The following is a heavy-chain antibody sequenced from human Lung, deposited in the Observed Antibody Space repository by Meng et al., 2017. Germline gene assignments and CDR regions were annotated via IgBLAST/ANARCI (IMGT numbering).Heavy chain of an antibody. CDR1: GFTFSSYW. Sequence: GESLKISCAASGFTFSSYWMHWVREAPGKGLVWVSHISSDGSSTSYADSVKGRFTISRDNAKNTLYLQMNSLRAEDTAVYYCARSYCTSSSCPVDYWGQGTLVTVSS. CDR2: ISSDGSST. J-gene: IGHJ4*02. CDR3: ARSYCTSSSCPVDY. D-gene: IGHD2-2*01. V-gene: IGHV3-74*01.